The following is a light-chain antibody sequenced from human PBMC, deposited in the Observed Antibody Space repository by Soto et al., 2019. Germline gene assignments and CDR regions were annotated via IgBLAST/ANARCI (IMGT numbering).Light chain of an antibody. CDR2: EVS. V-gene: IGLV2-23*02. Sequence: QSALTQPASVSGSPGQSITISCTGTSSDVGTYNLVSWHQQHPGKAPKLMIYEVSKRPSGVSTRFSGSKSGNTASLTISGLHAEDEADYYCCSYARSSSYVFGTGTKVTVL. J-gene: IGLJ1*01. CDR1: SSDVGTYNL. CDR3: CSYARSSSYV.